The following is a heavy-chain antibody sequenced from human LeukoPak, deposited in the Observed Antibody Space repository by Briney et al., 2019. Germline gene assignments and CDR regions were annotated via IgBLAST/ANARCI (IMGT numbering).Heavy chain of an antibody. D-gene: IGHD3-10*01. V-gene: IGHV4-4*02. CDR1: GGSISSSNW. J-gene: IGHJ4*02. CDR3: ARGDYSGSYYSSAYFDY. Sequence: SGTLSLTCAVSGGSISSSNWWSWVRQPPGKGLEWIGEIYHGGSTNYNPSLKSRVTISVDKSKNQFSLKLSSVTAADTAVYYCARGDYSGSYYSSAYFDYWGQGTLVTVSS. CDR2: IYHGGST.